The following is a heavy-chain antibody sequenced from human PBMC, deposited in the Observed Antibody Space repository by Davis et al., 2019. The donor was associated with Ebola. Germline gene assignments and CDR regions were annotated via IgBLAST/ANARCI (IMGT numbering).Heavy chain of an antibody. CDR2: IRSKANSYAT. D-gene: IGHD5-12*01. CDR3: TSTTIVFDY. V-gene: IGHV3-73*01. J-gene: IGHJ4*02. CDR1: GFTVSSNY. Sequence: GESLKISCAASGFTVSSNYMSWVRQAPGKGLEWVGRIRSKANSYATAYAASVKGRFTISRDDSKNTAYLQMNSLKTEDTAVYYCTSTTIVFDYWGQGTLVTVSS.